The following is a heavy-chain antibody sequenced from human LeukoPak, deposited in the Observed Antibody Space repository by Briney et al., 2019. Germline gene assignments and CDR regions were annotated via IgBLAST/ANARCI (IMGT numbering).Heavy chain of an antibody. V-gene: IGHV3-74*01. CDR1: GFTFSSYW. CDR2: NNSDGSST. J-gene: IGHJ6*02. Sequence: GGSLRLSCAASGFTFSSYWMHWVRQAPGKGLVWVSRNNSDGSSTSYADSVKGRFTISRDNAKNTLYLQMNSLRAEDTAVYYCARGVVVPAAIYYYGMDVWGQGTTVTVSS. D-gene: IGHD2-2*01. CDR3: ARGVVVPAAIYYYGMDV.